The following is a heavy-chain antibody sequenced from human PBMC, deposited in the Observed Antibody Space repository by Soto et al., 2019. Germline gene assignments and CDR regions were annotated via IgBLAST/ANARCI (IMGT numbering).Heavy chain of an antibody. D-gene: IGHD6-19*01. CDR3: ARVYPGSGWPYHYYGMDV. J-gene: IGHJ6*02. V-gene: IGHV3-7*01. CDR2: IKQDGSEK. CDR1: GFTFTTNW. Sequence: PGGSLRLSCAASGFTFTTNWMSWVRQAPGKGLEWVANIKQDGSEKYYVDSVKGRFTISRDNAKNSLYLQMNSLRAEDTALYYCARVYPGSGWPYHYYGMDVWGQGTTVTVSS.